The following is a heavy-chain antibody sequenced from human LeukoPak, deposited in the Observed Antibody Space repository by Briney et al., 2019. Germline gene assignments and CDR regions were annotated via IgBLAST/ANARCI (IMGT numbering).Heavy chain of an antibody. D-gene: IGHD4-17*01. CDR3: ARGQGTVTTH. CDR2: INHSGSA. Sequence: ASETLSLTCAVYGGSFSGYYWSWIRQPPGKGLEWIGEINHSGSANYNPSLKSRVTISLDTSKNQFSLKLSSVTAADTAVYYCARGQGTVTTHWGQGTLVTVSS. J-gene: IGHJ4*02. V-gene: IGHV4-34*01. CDR1: GGSFSGYY.